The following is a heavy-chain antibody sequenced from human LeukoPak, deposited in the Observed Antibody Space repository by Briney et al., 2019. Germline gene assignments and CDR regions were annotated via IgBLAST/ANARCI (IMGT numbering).Heavy chain of an antibody. CDR2: ITADSGTT. CDR3: ASRDYFDY. J-gene: IGHJ4*02. Sequence: GGSLRLSCAVSGFTLSTKSMNWVRQAPGKGLEWVPYITADSGTTYYADSVKGRFTISRDNAKNSLYLQMNSLRDEDTAVYYCASRDYFDYWGQGTLVTVSS. V-gene: IGHV3-48*02. CDR1: GFTLSTKS.